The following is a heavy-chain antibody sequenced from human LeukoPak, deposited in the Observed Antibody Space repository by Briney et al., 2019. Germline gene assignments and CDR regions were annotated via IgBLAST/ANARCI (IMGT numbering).Heavy chain of an antibody. Sequence: SETLSLTCAVYGGSFSGYYWSWIRQPPGKGLEWIGEINHSGSTNYNPSLRSRVTISVDTSKNQFSLKLSSVTAADTAVYYCARGFSSLPPWGQGTLVTVSS. J-gene: IGHJ5*02. CDR1: GGSFSGYY. V-gene: IGHV4-34*01. CDR3: ARGFSSLPP. CDR2: INHSGST.